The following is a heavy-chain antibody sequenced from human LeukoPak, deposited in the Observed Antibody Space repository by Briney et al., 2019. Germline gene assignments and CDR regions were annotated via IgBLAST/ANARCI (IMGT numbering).Heavy chain of an antibody. D-gene: IGHD2-2*01. CDR3: ARVQGYCSTTSCYPHY. CDR1: GYTLTNYA. J-gene: IGHJ4*02. Sequence: ASVKVSCKASGYTLTNYALNWVRQAPAQGLEWMGWINTNTGNPTYAQGFTGRFVFSLDTSVNTAYLQISSLKAEDTAIYYCARVQGYCSTTSCYPHYWGQGTLLTVS. V-gene: IGHV7-4-1*02. CDR2: INTNTGNP.